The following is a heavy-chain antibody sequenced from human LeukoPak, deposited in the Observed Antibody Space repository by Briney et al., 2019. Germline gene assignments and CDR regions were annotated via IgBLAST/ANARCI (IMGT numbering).Heavy chain of an antibody. D-gene: IGHD4-11*01. Sequence: PGGSLRLSCAASGFTFSDYYMSWIRQAPGKGLEWVSYISSSGSTIYYADFVKGRFTISRDNSKNTLYLQMNSLRAEDAAVYYCAKDSRLYLTTDYYYYMDVWGKGTTVTVSS. CDR3: AKDSRLYLTTDYYYYMDV. CDR1: GFTFSDYY. CDR2: ISSSGSTI. J-gene: IGHJ6*03. V-gene: IGHV3-11*04.